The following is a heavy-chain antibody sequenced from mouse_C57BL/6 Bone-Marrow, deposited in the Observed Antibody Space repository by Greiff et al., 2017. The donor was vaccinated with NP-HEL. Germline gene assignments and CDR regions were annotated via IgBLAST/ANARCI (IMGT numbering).Heavy chain of an antibody. CDR3: TRTIVTTYYFDY. CDR2: IDPETGGT. Sequence: VKLVESGAELVRPGASVTLSCKASGYTFTDYEMHWVKQTPVHGLEWIGAIDPETGGTAYNQKFKGKAILTADKSSSTAYMELRSLTSEDSAVYYCTRTIVTTYYFDYWGQGTTLTVSS. J-gene: IGHJ2*01. V-gene: IGHV1-15*01. D-gene: IGHD2-5*01. CDR1: GYTFTDYE.